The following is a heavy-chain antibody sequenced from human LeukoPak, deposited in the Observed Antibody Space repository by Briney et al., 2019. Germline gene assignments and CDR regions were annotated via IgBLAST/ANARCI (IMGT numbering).Heavy chain of an antibody. D-gene: IGHD1-26*01. J-gene: IGHJ4*02. V-gene: IGHV4-34*01. Sequence: SETLSLTCAVYGGSLSGYYWSWIRQPPGKGLEWIGEINHSGNTNYNPSLKSRVTMSVDTSKNHFYLKLSSVTAADTAVYYCARQGSGSSYSYYTLPYWGQGTLVTVSS. CDR2: INHSGNT. CDR1: GGSLSGYY. CDR3: ARQGSGSSYSYYTLPY.